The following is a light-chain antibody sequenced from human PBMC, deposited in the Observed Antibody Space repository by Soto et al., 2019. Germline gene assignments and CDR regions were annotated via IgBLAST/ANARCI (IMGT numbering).Light chain of an antibody. J-gene: IGKJ1*01. Sequence: DIQMTQSPSSLSASVGGRVTITCRATQGISNYLAWYQQKPGKVPKLLIYAASTLQSGVPSRFSGSGSGTDFTLTIRSLQPEDVATYYCQKYDSALGTFGQATKVDIK. V-gene: IGKV1-27*01. CDR2: AAS. CDR3: QKYDSALGT. CDR1: QGISNY.